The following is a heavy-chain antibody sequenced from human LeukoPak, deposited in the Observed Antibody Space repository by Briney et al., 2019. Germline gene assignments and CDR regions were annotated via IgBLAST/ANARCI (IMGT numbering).Heavy chain of an antibody. V-gene: IGHV4-59*01. D-gene: IGHD3-22*01. Sequence: SETLSFTCTVSGGSISSYSWSCIRQPPGKGLEWIGYIYHSASTNCNPSLKSRLTISIDTSKNRFSLKLSSVTAADTAVYYCARALIGSVPDYWGQGTLVTVSS. CDR3: ARALIGSVPDY. CDR1: GGSISSYS. CDR2: IYHSAST. J-gene: IGHJ4*02.